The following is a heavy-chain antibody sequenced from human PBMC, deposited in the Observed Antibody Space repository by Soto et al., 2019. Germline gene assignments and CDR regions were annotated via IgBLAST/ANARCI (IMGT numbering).Heavy chain of an antibody. V-gene: IGHV4-31*03. Sequence: QVPLQESGPGLLKPSQTLSLTCTVSRGSVSSGGYYWSWIRQHPGKGLEWIGYIYYNGITDYNPSLKSRLIISVDTSKNQFSLILSSVTAADTAVYYCARARFYGSERTVFDFWGQGTLVTVSS. D-gene: IGHD3-10*01. J-gene: IGHJ4*02. CDR3: ARARFYGSERTVFDF. CDR2: IYYNGIT. CDR1: RGSVSSGGYY.